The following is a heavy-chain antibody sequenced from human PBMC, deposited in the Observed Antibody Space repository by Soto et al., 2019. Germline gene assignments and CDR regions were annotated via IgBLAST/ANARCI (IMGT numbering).Heavy chain of an antibody. Sequence: GGSLRLSCAASGFTFSDYYMSWIRQAPGKGLEWVSYISSSSSYTNYADSVKGRFTISRDNAKNSLYLQMNSLRAEDTAVYYCASMNCTNGVCYGFDPWGQGTLVTVSS. V-gene: IGHV3-11*06. J-gene: IGHJ5*02. CDR2: ISSSSSYT. CDR3: ASMNCTNGVCYGFDP. D-gene: IGHD2-8*01. CDR1: GFTFSDYY.